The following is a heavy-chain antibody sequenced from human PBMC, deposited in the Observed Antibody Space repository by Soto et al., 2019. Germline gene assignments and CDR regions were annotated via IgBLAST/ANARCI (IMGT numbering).Heavy chain of an antibody. CDR2: INQDGSEK. D-gene: IGHD2-15*01. J-gene: IGHJ4*02. Sequence: PGGSLRLSCAASGFIFRSYWMSWVRQAPGKGLEWVANINQDGSEKYYVDSVRGRFIISRDNAENSLYLQMNSLRAEDTAIYYCSRDGVAAGLYLDNWGQGXLVTVYS. CDR1: GFIFRSYW. V-gene: IGHV3-7*01. CDR3: SRDGVAAGLYLDN.